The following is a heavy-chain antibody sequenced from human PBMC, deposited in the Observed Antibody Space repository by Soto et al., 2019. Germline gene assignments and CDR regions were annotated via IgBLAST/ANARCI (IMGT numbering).Heavy chain of an antibody. V-gene: IGHV4-30-4*01. CDR3: AREGGYDSPHGC. D-gene: IGHD5-12*01. Sequence: QVQLQESGPGLVKPSQTLSLICTVSGGFISNGDYHWSWIRQPPGKGLEWIGYTYPSGSTYYNASLRSRVTLSIDASKNQFALKLNSVTAADTAVYYCAREGGYDSPHGCWGQGTLVTVSS. CDR1: GGFISNGDYH. J-gene: IGHJ4*02. CDR2: TYPSGST.